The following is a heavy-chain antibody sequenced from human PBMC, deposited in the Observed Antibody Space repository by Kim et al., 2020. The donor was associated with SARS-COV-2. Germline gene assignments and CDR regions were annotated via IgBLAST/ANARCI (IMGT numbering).Heavy chain of an antibody. CDR3: ARVGVDTAMVFDY. J-gene: IGHJ4*02. Sequence: GGSLRLSCAASGFTVSSNYMSWVRQAPGKGLEWVSVIYSGGSTYYADSVKGRFTISRDNSKNTLYLQMNSLRAEDTAVYYCARVGVDTAMVFDYWGQGTLVTVSS. D-gene: IGHD5-18*01. CDR1: GFTVSSNY. V-gene: IGHV3-53*01. CDR2: IYSGGST.